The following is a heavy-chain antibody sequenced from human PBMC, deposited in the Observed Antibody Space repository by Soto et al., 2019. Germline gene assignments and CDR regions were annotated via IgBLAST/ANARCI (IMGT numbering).Heavy chain of an antibody. CDR3: ARGLYSPF. CDR1: GGSISSYY. Sequence: QVQLQESGPGLVKPSETLSLTCTVSGGSISSYYWSWIRQPPGKGLEWIGYIYYSGSTNYNPSLKRRVTISVDTSKNQFSLKPSSVTAADTAVYYCARGLYSPFWGQGTMVTVSS. D-gene: IGHD2-8*01. CDR2: IYYSGST. J-gene: IGHJ3*01. V-gene: IGHV4-59*01.